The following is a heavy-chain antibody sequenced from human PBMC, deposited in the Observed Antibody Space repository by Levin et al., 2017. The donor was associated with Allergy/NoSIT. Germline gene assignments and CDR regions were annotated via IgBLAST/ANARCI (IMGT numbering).Heavy chain of an antibody. D-gene: IGHD2-15*01. CDR2: IYYSGST. V-gene: IGHV4-31*03. CDR1: GVSISSGGYY. J-gene: IGHJ5*02. Sequence: LRLSCTVSGVSISSGGYYWSWIRQHPGKGLEWIGYIYYSGSTYYNPSLKSRVTISVDTSKNQFSLKLSSVTAADTAVYYCARNLGCSGGSCYPGSWFDPWGQGTLVTVSS. CDR3: ARNLGCSGGSCYPGSWFDP.